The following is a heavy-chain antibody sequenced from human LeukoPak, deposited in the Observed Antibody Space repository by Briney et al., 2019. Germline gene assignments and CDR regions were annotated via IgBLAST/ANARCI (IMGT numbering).Heavy chain of an antibody. J-gene: IGHJ6*02. CDR1: GFTFSNYA. D-gene: IGHD2-2*01. CDR3: ARDHYCSSTSCYAYYYGMDV. Sequence: PGGSLRLSCATSGFTFSNYAMTWVRQAPGKGLEWVSAINGDGGYTYYADSVKGRFTISRDNSKNTLYLQMNSLRAEDTAVYYCARDHYCSSTSCYAYYYGMDVWGQGTTVTVSS. CDR2: INGDGGYT. V-gene: IGHV3-23*01.